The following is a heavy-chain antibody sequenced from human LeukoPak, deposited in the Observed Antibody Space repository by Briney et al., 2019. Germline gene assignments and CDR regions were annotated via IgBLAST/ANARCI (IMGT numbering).Heavy chain of an antibody. V-gene: IGHV3-23*01. CDR2: ISGSGGST. CDR1: GFTFSSYA. D-gene: IGHD5-12*01. J-gene: IGHJ4*02. CDR3: AKASLRRGYSGYDHY. Sequence: GGSLRPSCAASGFTFSSYAMSWVRQAPGKGLEWVSAISGSGGSTYYADSVKGRFTISRDNSKNTLYLQMNSLRAEDTAVYYCAKASLRRGYSGYDHYWGQGTLVTVSS.